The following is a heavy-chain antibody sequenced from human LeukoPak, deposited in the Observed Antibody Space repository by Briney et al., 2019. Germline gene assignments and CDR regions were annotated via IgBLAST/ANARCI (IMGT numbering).Heavy chain of an antibody. CDR3: ARDCSSTSCYSVWLDP. D-gene: IGHD2-2*01. J-gene: IGHJ5*02. CDR2: ISAYNGNT. Sequence: ASVKVSCKASGYTFTSYGISWVRQAPGQGLEWMGWISAYNGNTNYAQKLQGRVTMTTDTFTSTAYMELRSLRSDDTAVYYCARDCSSTSCYSVWLDPWGQGTLVTVSS. V-gene: IGHV1-18*01. CDR1: GYTFTSYG.